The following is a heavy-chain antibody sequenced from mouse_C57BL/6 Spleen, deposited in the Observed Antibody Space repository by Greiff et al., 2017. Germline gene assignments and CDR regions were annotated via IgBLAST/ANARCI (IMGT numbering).Heavy chain of an antibody. Sequence: EVQGVESGGGLVKPGGSLKLSCAASGFTFSSYAMSWVRQTPEKRLEWVATISDGGSYTYYPDNVKGRFTISRDNAKNNLYLQMSHLKSEDTAMYYCAAIYYGYLFAYWGQGTLVTVSA. J-gene: IGHJ3*01. CDR1: GFTFSSYA. V-gene: IGHV5-4*01. CDR3: AAIYYGYLFAY. D-gene: IGHD2-2*01. CDR2: ISDGGSYT.